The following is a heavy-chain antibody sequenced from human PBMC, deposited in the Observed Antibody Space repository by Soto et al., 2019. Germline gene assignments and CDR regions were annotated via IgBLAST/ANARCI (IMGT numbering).Heavy chain of an antibody. CDR2: IDWDDDK. CDR3: ARMSGGYDFWSGYYYGSYYYYYGMDV. Sequence: APAPVNPTQTLTLTCTFSGFSLSTSGMCVSWIRQPPGKALGGLSLIDWDDDKYYSTSLKTRLTISKDTSKNQVVLTMTNMDPVDTATYYCARMSGGYDFWSGYYYGSYYYYYGMDVWGQGTTVTVSS. CDR1: GFSLSTSGMC. J-gene: IGHJ6*02. D-gene: IGHD3-3*01. V-gene: IGHV2-70*01.